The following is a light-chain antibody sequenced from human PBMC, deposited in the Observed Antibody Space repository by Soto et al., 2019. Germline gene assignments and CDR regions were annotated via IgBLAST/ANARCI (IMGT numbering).Light chain of an antibody. Sequence: EIVMTQSPATLSVSPGERATLSCRASPSVSSNLAWYQQKPGQAPRLLIYGASTRATGIPARFSGSGSGTEFTLTFSSLQSEDFAVYYCQQYNNWPPYTFGQGTKLEIK. J-gene: IGKJ2*01. CDR2: GAS. CDR1: PSVSSN. CDR3: QQYNNWPPYT. V-gene: IGKV3-15*01.